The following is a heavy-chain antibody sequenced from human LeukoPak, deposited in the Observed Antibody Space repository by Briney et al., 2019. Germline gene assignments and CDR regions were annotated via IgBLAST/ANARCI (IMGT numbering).Heavy chain of an antibody. CDR2: IYYSGST. CDR3: ARFYYYGMDV. Sequence: PSETLSLTCTVSGGSISSGGYYWSWVRQHPGKGLEWIGYIYYSGSTNYNPSLKSRVTISVDTSKNQLSLKLSSVTAADTAVYYCARFYYYGMDVWGQGTTVTVSS. V-gene: IGHV4-61*08. J-gene: IGHJ6*02. CDR1: GGSISSGGYY.